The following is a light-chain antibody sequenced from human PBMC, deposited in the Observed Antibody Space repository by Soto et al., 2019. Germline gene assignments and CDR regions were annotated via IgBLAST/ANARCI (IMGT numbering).Light chain of an antibody. CDR2: DVS. CDR1: SRDIGAYNY. Sequence: QSALTQPASVSGSPGQSIPISCTGTSRDIGAYNYVSWYQHHPVKAPKLIIYDVSTRPSGVSDRFSASKSGNTASLTISELQADDEADYYCSSYTSRNTEVFGTGTKVTVL. V-gene: IGLV2-14*03. J-gene: IGLJ1*01. CDR3: SSYTSRNTEV.